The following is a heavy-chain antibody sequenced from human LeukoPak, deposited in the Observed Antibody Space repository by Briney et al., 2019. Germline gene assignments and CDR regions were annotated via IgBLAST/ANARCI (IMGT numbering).Heavy chain of an antibody. CDR2: INPNSGAT. Sequence: ASVKVSCKASGYTFTGYFMHWVRQAPGRGGEWMGWINPNSGATYYAQKFQGRTTMTWDTSISTGYMGVSRLSSDDTAVYYCARGGSDESSGWHNWGQGTLVTVSS. CDR1: GYTFTGYF. D-gene: IGHD3-22*01. CDR3: ARGGSDESSGWHN. J-gene: IGHJ4*02. V-gene: IGHV1-2*02.